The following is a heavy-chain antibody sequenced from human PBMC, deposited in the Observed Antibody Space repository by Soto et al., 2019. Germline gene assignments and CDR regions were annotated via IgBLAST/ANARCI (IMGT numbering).Heavy chain of an antibody. Sequence: QVQLVQSGAEMKKPGSSVKVSCQSSGGTFNTYAMNWVRQAPGQGPEWMGDISPMFGAANYAPKFQGRVTITAEESTGTSYMKLSSLTAEDTALYFCAREVQVHTPAFVYWGQGTLVTVSS. CDR3: AREVQVHTPAFVY. V-gene: IGHV1-69*01. J-gene: IGHJ4*02. CDR1: GGTFNTYA. CDR2: ISPMFGAA. D-gene: IGHD3-10*01.